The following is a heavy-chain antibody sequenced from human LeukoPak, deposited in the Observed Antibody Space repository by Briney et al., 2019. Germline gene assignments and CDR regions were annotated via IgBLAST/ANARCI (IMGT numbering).Heavy chain of an antibody. D-gene: IGHD1-1*01. V-gene: IGHV4-34*01. CDR2: ITHCGGT. J-gene: IGHJ4*02. CDR1: GDSFSGYY. Sequence: PSETLSLTCAVYGDSFSGYYWTCLPHSPGKGLEWIGEITHCGGTNYNPSLKSRVSISVDTSRNQFSLKLRSVTAADTAVYCCARELESRWGQGTLVTVSS. CDR3: ARELESR.